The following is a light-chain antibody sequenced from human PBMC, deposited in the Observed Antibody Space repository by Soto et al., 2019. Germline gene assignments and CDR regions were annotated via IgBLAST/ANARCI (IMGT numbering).Light chain of an antibody. Sequence: QSALTQPASVSGSPGQSITISCTGTSSDVGSYNLVSWYQLHPGKAPKFMIYEVSNRPSGVFNRFSGSKSGNTASLTISGLQAEDEADYYCCSYAGSSTPYVFGTGTKLTVL. CDR2: EVS. V-gene: IGLV2-23*02. CDR3: CSYAGSSTPYV. CDR1: SSDVGSYNL. J-gene: IGLJ1*01.